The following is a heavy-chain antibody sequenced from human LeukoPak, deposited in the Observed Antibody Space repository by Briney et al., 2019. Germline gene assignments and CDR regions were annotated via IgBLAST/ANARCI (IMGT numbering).Heavy chain of an antibody. CDR2: IKSKTDDGTT. CDR3: TTDEFGFGELPLDY. J-gene: IGHJ4*02. D-gene: IGHD3-10*01. V-gene: IGHV3-15*01. CDR1: GFTFSTPW. Sequence: GGSLRLSCAPPGFTFSTPWTRWPPQAPGERMESVGRIKSKTDDGTTDHAAPVKGTFTISRDDSKNTLYLQMNSLKTEDPAVYYCTTDEFGFGELPLDYWGQGTLVTVSS.